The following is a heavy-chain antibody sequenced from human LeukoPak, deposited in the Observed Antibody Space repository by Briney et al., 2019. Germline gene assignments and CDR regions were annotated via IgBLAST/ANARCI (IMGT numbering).Heavy chain of an antibody. Sequence: GRSLRPSCAASGFAFSRYSMNWVRQAPGKGLEWVSSISSSSDFICYADSVKGRFTISRDNAKNSLYLQMNSLRAEDTAVYYCARDQYYDTSGQIDYWGQGTLGTVSS. D-gene: IGHD3-22*01. J-gene: IGHJ4*02. CDR3: ARDQYYDTSGQIDY. CDR2: ISSSSDFI. CDR1: GFAFSRYS. V-gene: IGHV3-21*01.